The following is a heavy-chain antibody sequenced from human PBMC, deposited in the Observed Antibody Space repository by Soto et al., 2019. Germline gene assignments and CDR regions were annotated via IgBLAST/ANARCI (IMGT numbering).Heavy chain of an antibody. CDR2: ISGSGDRT. J-gene: IGHJ4*02. CDR1: GFTFSNYA. Sequence: EVQLLESGGGLVRPGGSLRLSCAASGFTFSNYAMSWVRQAPGKGLEWVSSISGSGDRTYYADSVKGRFTISRDNSENTVYLQMNSLRAEDTALYYCAKDVEGSGYVSGNDYWGQGTLVTVSS. V-gene: IGHV3-23*01. D-gene: IGHD5-12*01. CDR3: AKDVEGSGYVSGNDY.